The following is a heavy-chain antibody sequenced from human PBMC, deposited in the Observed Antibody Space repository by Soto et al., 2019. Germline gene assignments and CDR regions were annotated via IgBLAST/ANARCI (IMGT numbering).Heavy chain of an antibody. Sequence: EVQLLESGGGLVQPGGSLRLSCAASGFTFSSYAMSWVRQAPGKGLEWVSAISGSGGSTYYADSVKARFTISRDNSKNTLYLQMNSLRAEDTAVYYCAKSYDLPIAVAGTPFDYWGQGTLVTVSS. J-gene: IGHJ4*02. V-gene: IGHV3-23*01. D-gene: IGHD6-19*01. CDR1: GFTFSSYA. CDR2: ISGSGGST. CDR3: AKSYDLPIAVAGTPFDY.